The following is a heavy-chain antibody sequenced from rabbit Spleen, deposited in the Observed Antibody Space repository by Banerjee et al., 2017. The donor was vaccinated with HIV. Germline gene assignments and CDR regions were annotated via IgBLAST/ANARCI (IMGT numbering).Heavy chain of an antibody. Sequence: QSLEESGGDLVKPGASLTLTCTASGFSFSSSDYMYWVRQAPGKGLEWISCIAGDSSGFTYSATWAKGRFTCSKTSSTTVTLQMTSLTVADTATYFCARDTGSSFSSYGMDLWGQGTLVTVS. J-gene: IGHJ3*01. V-gene: IGHV1S40*01. CDR2: IAGDSSGFT. CDR3: ARDTGSSFSSYGMDL. D-gene: IGHD8-1*01. CDR1: GFSFSSSDY.